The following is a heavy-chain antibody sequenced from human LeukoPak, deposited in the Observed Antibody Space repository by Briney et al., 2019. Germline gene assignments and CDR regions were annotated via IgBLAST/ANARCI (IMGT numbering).Heavy chain of an antibody. CDR3: ARDREVRGANHYYYYYYMDV. J-gene: IGHJ6*03. CDR2: IYTSGST. Sequence: SEPLYLTCNAPGGPTRSFYWSGIPQPAGKGLEGIGRIYTSGSTNYNPSLKSRVSMSVDTFKNQFSLKLSSVTAADTAVYYCARDREVRGANHYYYYYYMDVWGKGTTVTVCS. CDR1: GGPTRSFY. V-gene: IGHV4-4*07. D-gene: IGHD3-10*01.